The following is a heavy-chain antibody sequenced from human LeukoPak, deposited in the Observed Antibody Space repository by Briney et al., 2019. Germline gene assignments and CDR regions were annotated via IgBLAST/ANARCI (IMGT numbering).Heavy chain of an antibody. J-gene: IGHJ5*02. D-gene: IGHD2-2*01. CDR2: IYYSGST. CDR3: ARAPKVPAAMSNWFDP. V-gene: IGHV4-31*03. Sequence: PLETLSLTCTVSGGSISSGGYYWSWIRQHPGKGLEWIGYIYYSGSTYYNPSLKSRVTISVDTSKNQFSLKLSSVTAADTAVYYCARAPKVPAAMSNWFDPWGQGTLVTVPS. CDR1: GGSISSGGYY.